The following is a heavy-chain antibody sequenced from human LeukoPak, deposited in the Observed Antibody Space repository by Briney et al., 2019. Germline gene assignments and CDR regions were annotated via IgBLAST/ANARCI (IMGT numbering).Heavy chain of an antibody. J-gene: IGHJ4*02. Sequence: GGSLRLSCAASGFSFSNYAMSWVRQAPGKGLEWVSSISSSSSYIYYADSVKGRFTISRDNAKNSLYLQMNSLRAEDTAVYYCARTPRDYFDHWGQGTLVTVSS. CDR1: GFSFSNYA. V-gene: IGHV3-21*01. CDR3: ARTPRDYFDH. D-gene: IGHD3-10*01. CDR2: ISSSSSYI.